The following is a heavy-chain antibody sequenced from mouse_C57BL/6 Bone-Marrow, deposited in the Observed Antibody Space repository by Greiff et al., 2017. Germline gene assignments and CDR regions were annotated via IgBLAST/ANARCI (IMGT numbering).Heavy chain of an antibody. V-gene: IGHV1-64*01. CDR3: ARGGYCDHYAMDY. CDR1: GYTFTSYW. D-gene: IGHD2-14*01. J-gene: IGHJ4*01. Sequence: QVQLQQPGAELVKPGASVKLSCKASGYTFTSYWMHWVKQRPGQGLEWIGMIHPNSGSTNYNEKFKSKATLTVDKSSSTAYMQLSSLTSEDSAVYYCARGGYCDHYAMDYWGQGTSVTVSS. CDR2: IHPNSGST.